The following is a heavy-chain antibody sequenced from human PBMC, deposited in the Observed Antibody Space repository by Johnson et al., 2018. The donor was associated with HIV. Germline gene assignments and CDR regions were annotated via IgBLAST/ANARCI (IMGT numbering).Heavy chain of an antibody. CDR2: INSDGSSA. D-gene: IGHD1-14*01. Sequence: VQLVESGGGVVQPGRSLRLSCVGSGFTFSTNWMHWVRQAPGKGLVWVSRINSDGSSASYAESVKGRFTISRDNAKNTLYLQMNSLRAEDTAVYYCAKPPFYAFDIWGQGTMVTVSS. J-gene: IGHJ3*02. CDR1: GFTFSTNW. V-gene: IGHV3-74*02. CDR3: AKPPFYAFDI.